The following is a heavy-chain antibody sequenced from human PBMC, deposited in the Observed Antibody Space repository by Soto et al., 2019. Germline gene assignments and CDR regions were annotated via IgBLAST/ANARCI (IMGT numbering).Heavy chain of an antibody. CDR3: ARDEPNYDSSGFHPGGAFDS. D-gene: IGHD3-22*01. J-gene: IGHJ3*02. CDR2: IYYSGST. Sequence: PSYPLSLTCTVSGGSISLGVYYCSWIRQHPGKGLEWIGYIYYSGSTYYNPSLKSRVTISVDTSKNQFSLKLSSVTAADTAVYYCARDEPNYDSSGFHPGGAFDSWGQGTMVTVSS. CDR1: GGSISLGVYY. V-gene: IGHV4-31*03.